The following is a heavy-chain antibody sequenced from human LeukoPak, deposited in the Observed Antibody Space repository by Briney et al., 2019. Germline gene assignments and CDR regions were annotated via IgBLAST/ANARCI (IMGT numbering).Heavy chain of an antibody. Sequence: GGSLRLSCEVSGFSDSSNYMSWFRQAPGKGLEWVSVLYSGGSTYYADSVKGRFTISRDNSRNTLFLQMNNLRAEDTAVYHCACSTAGDYIEYGMDVWGQGTTVTVSS. CDR1: GFSDSSNY. CDR3: ACSTAGDYIEYGMDV. CDR2: LYSGGST. V-gene: IGHV3-66*01. D-gene: IGHD4-11*01. J-gene: IGHJ6*02.